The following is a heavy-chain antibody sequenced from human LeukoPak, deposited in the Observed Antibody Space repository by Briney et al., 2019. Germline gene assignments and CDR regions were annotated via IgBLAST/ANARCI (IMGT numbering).Heavy chain of an antibody. CDR3: ARQMWGDVLLWFGGAFDI. V-gene: IGHV5-51*01. CDR2: IYPGDSDT. D-gene: IGHD3-10*01. J-gene: IGHJ3*02. CDR1: GYSFTSYW. Sequence: GESLKISCKGSGYSFTSYWIGWVRQMPGKGLEGMGIIYPGDSDTRYSPSFQGQVTISADKSISTAYLQWSSLKASDTVMYYCARQMWGDVLLWFGGAFDIWGQGTMVTVSS.